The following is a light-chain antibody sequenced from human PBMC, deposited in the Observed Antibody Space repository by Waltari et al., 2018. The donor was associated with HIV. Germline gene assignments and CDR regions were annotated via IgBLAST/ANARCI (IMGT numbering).Light chain of an antibody. CDR1: QIISRW. V-gene: IGKV1-5*03. CDR3: QQYNSYPLT. J-gene: IGKJ4*01. Sequence: DIQMTQSPSTLSASVGDRVNINCRASQIISRWLAWYQQKPGRAPNLLIYKASSLQSGVPSRFSGSGFGTDFTLTISSLQPDDSATYYCQQYNSYPLTFGGGTKVEIK. CDR2: KAS.